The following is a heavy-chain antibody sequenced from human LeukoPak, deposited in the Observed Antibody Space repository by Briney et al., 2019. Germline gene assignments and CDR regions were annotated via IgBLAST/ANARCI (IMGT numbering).Heavy chain of an antibody. J-gene: IGHJ4*02. CDR1: GFTFSSYD. CDR3: AREVSSRIDFDY. D-gene: IGHD6-13*01. CDR2: ISYDGSNK. V-gene: IGHV3-30*04. Sequence: PGRSLRLSCAASGFTFSSYDMHWVRQAPGKGLEGVAVISYDGSNKYYADSVKGRFTISRDNSKNTLYLQMNSLRAEDTAMYYCAREVSSRIDFDYWGQGTLATVSS.